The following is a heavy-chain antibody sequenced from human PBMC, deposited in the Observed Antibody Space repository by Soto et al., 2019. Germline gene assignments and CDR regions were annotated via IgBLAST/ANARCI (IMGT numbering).Heavy chain of an antibody. CDR1: GFSLSTSGVG. V-gene: IGHV2-5*02. CDR3: ASPTRGSYIAASESGNIWFDT. J-gene: IGHJ5*02. Sequence: TVFVSGPTLVNPTQTLTLTCTFSGFSLSTSGVGVGWIRQPPGKALEWLALIYWDDDKRYSPSLKSRLTXXXXTSXNQVVLTMTNMAPVATATYYCASPTRGSYIAASESGNIWFDTCGQGTLVTVSS. CDR2: IYWDDDK. D-gene: IGHD6-13*01.